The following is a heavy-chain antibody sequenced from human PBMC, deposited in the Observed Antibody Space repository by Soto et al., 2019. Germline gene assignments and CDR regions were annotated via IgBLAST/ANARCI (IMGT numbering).Heavy chain of an antibody. V-gene: IGHV3-23*01. CDR3: AKATRYDVLLPGHRGAYYYYMDV. Sequence: EVQLLESGGGLVQPGGSLRLSCAASGFTFTTYAMSWVRQAPGKGLEWVSGLSGGGGSTYYADSVKGRFTISRDNSKTKLYLQMNSMRVEATDVYYCAKATRYDVLLPGHRGAYYYYMDVWGKGTTVTVSS. CDR2: LSGGGGST. CDR1: GFTFTTYA. D-gene: IGHD3-9*01. J-gene: IGHJ6*03.